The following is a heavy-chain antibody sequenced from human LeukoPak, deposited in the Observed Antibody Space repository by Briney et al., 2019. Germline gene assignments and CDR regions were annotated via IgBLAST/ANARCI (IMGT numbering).Heavy chain of an antibody. CDR2: IKQDGSEK. V-gene: IGHV3-7*01. D-gene: IGHD3-3*01. CDR1: GFTFINAW. Sequence: GGSLRLSCAASGFTFINAWMSWVRQAPGKGLEWVANIKQDGSEKYYVDSVKGRFTISRDNAKNSLYLQMNSLRAEDTAVYYCARVNQEVFWSGYYTDYWGQGTLVTVSS. J-gene: IGHJ4*02. CDR3: ARVNQEVFWSGYYTDY.